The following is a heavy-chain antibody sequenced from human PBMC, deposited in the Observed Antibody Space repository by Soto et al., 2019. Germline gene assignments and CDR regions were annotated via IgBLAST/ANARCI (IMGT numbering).Heavy chain of an antibody. V-gene: IGHV4-34*01. J-gene: IGHJ4*01. CDR2: VNHRGNT. D-gene: IGHD3-22*01. Sequence: PSETLSLTCAVYGGSFRAYYWSWIRQPPGKGLEWIGEVNHRGNTNYNSSLKSRVTISVDTSRNQFSLKLSSVTAADTAAYYCARGGGNSGYYYDFWGHGNLVTVSS. CDR3: ARGGGNSGYYYDF. CDR1: GGSFRAYY.